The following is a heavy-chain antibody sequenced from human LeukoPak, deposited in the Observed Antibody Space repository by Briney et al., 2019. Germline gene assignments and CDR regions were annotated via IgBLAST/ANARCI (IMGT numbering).Heavy chain of an antibody. CDR3: ARGGYSFDY. Sequence: GGSLRLSRAASGFSLSGYWMTWVRQAPGKGLEWVARLHADGVEQNYVDSVTGRFTMSRDNAKNSLDLQMNSLRVEDTAVYYCARGGYSFDYLGQGALVAVSS. CDR2: LHADGVEQ. V-gene: IGHV3-7*01. CDR1: GFSLSGYW. D-gene: IGHD5-18*01. J-gene: IGHJ4*02.